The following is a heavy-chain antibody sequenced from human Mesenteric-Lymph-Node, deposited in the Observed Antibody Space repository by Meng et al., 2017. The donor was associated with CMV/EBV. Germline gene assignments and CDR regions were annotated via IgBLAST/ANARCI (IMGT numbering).Heavy chain of an antibody. Sequence: SGYTFTSYYRHWVRQAPGQGLEWMGIINPSGGSRSYAQKFQGRVTMTRDTSTSSVYMELSSLRSEDTAVYYCARDTMVRGVDPTYFDYWGQGTLVTVSS. J-gene: IGHJ4*02. V-gene: IGHV1-46*01. CDR2: INPSGGSR. CDR1: GYTFTSYY. D-gene: IGHD3-10*01. CDR3: ARDTMVRGVDPTYFDY.